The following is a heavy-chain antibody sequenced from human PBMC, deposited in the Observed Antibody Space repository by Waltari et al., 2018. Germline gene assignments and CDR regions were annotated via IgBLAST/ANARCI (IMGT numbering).Heavy chain of an antibody. CDR1: GGSISSGSYY. Sequence: QVQLQESGPGLVKPSQTLSLTCTVSGGSISSGSYYWSWIRQPAGKGLEWIGYIYTSGSTNYNPSLKSRVTISVDTSKNQFSLKLSSVTAADTAVYYCASTHDSDPFDYWGQGTLVTVSS. CDR2: IYTSGST. V-gene: IGHV4-61*09. J-gene: IGHJ4*02. D-gene: IGHD2-21*02. CDR3: ASTHDSDPFDY.